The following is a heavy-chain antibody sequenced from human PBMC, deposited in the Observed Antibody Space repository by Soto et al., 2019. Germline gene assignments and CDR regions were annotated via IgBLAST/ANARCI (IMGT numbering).Heavy chain of an antibody. D-gene: IGHD2-21*02. V-gene: IGHV3-23*01. CDR1: EFTFSTYA. CDR2: IRGSGSST. CDR3: AKPPGDSIWWVDV. Sequence: EVQLLESGGGLVQPGGSLRLSCAASEFTFSTYAMSWVRQAPGKGLEWVSGIRGSGSSTYYADSVKGRFTISRDSSKNTLYLQMNSLRAEDTAVYYCAKPPGDSIWWVDVWGQGTTVTVSS. J-gene: IGHJ6*02.